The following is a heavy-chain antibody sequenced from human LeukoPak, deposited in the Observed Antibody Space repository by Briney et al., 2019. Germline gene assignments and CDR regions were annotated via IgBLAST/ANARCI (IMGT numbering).Heavy chain of an antibody. CDR3: ARGRRGGYCSSTSCYPPPRPIPKWYGMDV. CDR1: GGTFSSYA. CDR2: IIPIFGTA. Sequence: SVKVSCKASGGTFSSYAVSWVRQAPGQGLEWMGGIIPIFGTANYAQKFQGRVTITADESTSTAYMELSSLRSEDTAVYYCARGRRGGYCSSTSCYPPPRPIPKWYGMDVWGQGTTVTVSS. J-gene: IGHJ6*02. D-gene: IGHD2-2*01. V-gene: IGHV1-69*13.